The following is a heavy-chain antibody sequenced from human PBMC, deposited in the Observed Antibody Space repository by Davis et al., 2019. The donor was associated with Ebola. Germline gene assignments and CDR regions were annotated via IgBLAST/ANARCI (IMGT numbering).Heavy chain of an antibody. CDR3: AKGWGSSGWYYFDY. CDR1: GFTFDDYA. J-gene: IGHJ4*02. V-gene: IGHV3-23*01. D-gene: IGHD6-19*01. CDR2: ISSSGDST. Sequence: GESLKISCAASGFTFDDYAMHWVRQAPGKGLEWVSGISSSGDSTYYADSVKGRFTISRDNSKNTLYLQMNSLRAEDTAVYYCAKGWGSSGWYYFDYWGQGTLVTVSP.